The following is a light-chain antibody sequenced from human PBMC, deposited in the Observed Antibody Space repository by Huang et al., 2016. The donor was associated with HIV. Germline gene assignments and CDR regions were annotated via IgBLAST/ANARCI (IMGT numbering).Light chain of an antibody. CDR3: QQYYNTPGYT. V-gene: IGKV1-NL1*01. CDR1: QGITNS. CDR2: ATS. J-gene: IGKJ2*01. Sequence: DIQLTQSPSSLSASVGDRVTITCRASQGITNSLAWYQERPGKAPKLLIFATSTLESGVPARLSGSGSGTDYTLTSSSLQPEDTATYYCQQYYNTPGYTFGQGTRVEIK.